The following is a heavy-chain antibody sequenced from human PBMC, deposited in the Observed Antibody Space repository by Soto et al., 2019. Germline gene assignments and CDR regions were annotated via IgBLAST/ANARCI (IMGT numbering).Heavy chain of an antibody. V-gene: IGHV3-23*01. D-gene: IGHD6-13*01. Sequence: EVQLLESGGGLVQPGGSLRLSCAASGFTFSSYAMSWVRQAPGKGLEWVSAISGSGGSTYYADSVKGRFTISRDNSKNTLYLQMNSLRAEDTAVYYCGKSGQQLGTEFDYWGQGTLVTVSS. CDR1: GFTFSSYA. CDR2: ISGSGGST. CDR3: GKSGQQLGTEFDY. J-gene: IGHJ4*02.